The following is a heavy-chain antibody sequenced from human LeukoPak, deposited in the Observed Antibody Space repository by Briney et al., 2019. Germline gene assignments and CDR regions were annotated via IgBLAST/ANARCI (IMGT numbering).Heavy chain of an antibody. CDR2: ISYDGSNK. J-gene: IGHJ4*02. D-gene: IGHD3-10*01. V-gene: IGHV3-30*18. CDR3: AKDRGGLEFTMVRGVRNR. CDR1: GFTFSSYG. Sequence: GGSLRLSCAASGFTFSSYGMHWVRQAPGKGLEWVAVISYDGSNKYYADSVKGRFTISRDNSKNTLYLQMNSLRAEDTAVYYCAKDRGGLEFTMVRGVRNRGGQGTLVTVSS.